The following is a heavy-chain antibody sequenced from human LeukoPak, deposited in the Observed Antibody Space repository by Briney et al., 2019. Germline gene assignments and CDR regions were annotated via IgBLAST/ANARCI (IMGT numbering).Heavy chain of an antibody. V-gene: IGHV3-21*01. D-gene: IGHD6-19*01. CDR2: ISSSSSYI. Sequence: PGGSLRLSCAASGFTFSSYSMNWVRQAPGKGLEWVSSISSSSSYIYYTGSVKGRFTISRDNAKNSLYLQMNSLRAEDTAVYYCARDLIAVAGTGFDYWGQGTLVTVSS. CDR1: GFTFSSYS. J-gene: IGHJ4*02. CDR3: ARDLIAVAGTGFDY.